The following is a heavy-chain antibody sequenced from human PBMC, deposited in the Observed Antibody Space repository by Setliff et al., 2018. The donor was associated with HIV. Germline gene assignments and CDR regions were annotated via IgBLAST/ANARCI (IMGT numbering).Heavy chain of an antibody. J-gene: IGHJ4*02. V-gene: IGHV4-61*02. CDR2: IYTSGST. Sequence: SETLSLTCTVSGGYISSGSYYWSWIRQPAGKGLEWIGRIYTSGSTNYNPSLKSRVTISVDTSKNQFSLKLSSVTAADTAVYYCARDLGAVAGYYFDYWGQGTLVTVSS. CDR3: ARDLGAVAGYYFDY. CDR1: GGYISSGSYY. D-gene: IGHD6-19*01.